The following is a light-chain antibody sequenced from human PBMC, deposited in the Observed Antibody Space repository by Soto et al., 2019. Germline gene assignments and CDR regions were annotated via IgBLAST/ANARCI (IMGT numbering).Light chain of an antibody. CDR1: QSVSSTY. V-gene: IGKV3-20*01. J-gene: IGKJ5*01. Sequence: EIVLTQSQGTRSSSPGERATLSCRASQSVSSTYLAWYQQKRGQAPRLLIYGASSRATGIPDRFSGSGSGTDFTLTINRLEPEDFAVYYCQQYGSSPSTFGQGTRLEIK. CDR3: QQYGSSPST. CDR2: GAS.